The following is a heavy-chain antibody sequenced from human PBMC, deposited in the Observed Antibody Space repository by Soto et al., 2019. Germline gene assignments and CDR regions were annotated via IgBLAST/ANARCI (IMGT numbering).Heavy chain of an antibody. Sequence: SETLSLTCTVSGGSISSYYWSWIRQPPGKGLEWIGYIYYSGSTNYNPSLKSRVTISVDTSKNQFSLKLGSVTAADTAVYYCARVGWETYYYDSSGYSDWYFDLWGRGTLVTVSS. CDR1: GGSISSYY. V-gene: IGHV4-59*01. J-gene: IGHJ2*01. D-gene: IGHD3-22*01. CDR2: IYYSGST. CDR3: ARVGWETYYYDSSGYSDWYFDL.